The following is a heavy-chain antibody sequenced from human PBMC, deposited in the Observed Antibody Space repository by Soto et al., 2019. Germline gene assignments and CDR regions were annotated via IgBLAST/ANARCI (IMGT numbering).Heavy chain of an antibody. CDR3: ARTGHLFDY. V-gene: IGHV4-34*01. J-gene: IGHJ4*02. CDR2: INYSGRT. CDR1: GGSFIDYY. Sequence: SETLSLTCAVHGGSFIDYYWSWSLQPPWKGLEWIGEINYSGRTNYNPSLKSRVTISVDTSKNQFSLKLSSMTAADTAVYYCARTGHLFDYWGQGIAVTAPS.